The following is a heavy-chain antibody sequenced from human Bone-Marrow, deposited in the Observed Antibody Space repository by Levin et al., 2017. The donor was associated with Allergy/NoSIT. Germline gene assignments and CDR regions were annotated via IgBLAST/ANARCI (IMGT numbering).Heavy chain of an antibody. D-gene: IGHD4-17*01. Sequence: GGSLRLSCAASGFTFSNYPMHWVRQAPGKGLEWVTVISYDENNKYYADSVKGRFTISRDNSKNTLYMQMNSLRPEDTAVYYCARNLDYGEDYWGQGTLVTVSS. CDR2: ISYDENNK. CDR1: GFTFSNYP. V-gene: IGHV3-30-3*01. J-gene: IGHJ4*02. CDR3: ARNLDYGEDY.